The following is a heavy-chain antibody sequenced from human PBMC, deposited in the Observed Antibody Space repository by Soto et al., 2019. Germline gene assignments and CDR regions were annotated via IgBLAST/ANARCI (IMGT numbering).Heavy chain of an antibody. V-gene: IGHV4-31*03. J-gene: IGHJ6*03. CDR3: ARYVLTTKTYYYYYMDV. D-gene: IGHD4-17*01. CDR2: IYYSGST. CDR1: GGSISSGGYY. Sequence: SETLSLTCTVSGGSISSGGYYWSWIRQHPGKGLEWIGYIYYSGSTYYNPSLKSRVTISVDTSKNQFSLKLSSVTAADTAVYYCARYVLTTKTYYYYYMDVWGKGTTVTVSS.